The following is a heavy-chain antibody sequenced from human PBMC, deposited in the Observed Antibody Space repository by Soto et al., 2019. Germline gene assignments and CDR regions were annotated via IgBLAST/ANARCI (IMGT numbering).Heavy chain of an antibody. CDR2: ISGSGGST. D-gene: IGHD1-1*01. Sequence: AGGSLRLSCAASGFTFSSYAMSWVRQAPGKGLEWVSAISGSGGSTYYADSVKGRFTISRDNSKNTLYLQMNSLRAEDTAVYYCARSERRWYYFDDWGQGTLVTVSS. J-gene: IGHJ4*02. CDR1: GFTFSSYA. CDR3: ARSERRWYYFDD. V-gene: IGHV3-23*01.